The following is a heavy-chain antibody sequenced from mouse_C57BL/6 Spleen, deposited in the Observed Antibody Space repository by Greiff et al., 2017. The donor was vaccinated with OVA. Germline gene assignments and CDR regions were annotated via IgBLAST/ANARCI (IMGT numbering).Heavy chain of an antibody. CDR1: GYTFTDYY. CDR2: IYPGSGNT. Sequence: QVQLQQSGAELVRPGASVKLSCKASGYTFTDYYINWVKQRPGQGLEWIARIYPGSGNTYYNEKFKGKATLTAEKSSSTAYMQLSSLTSEYSAVYFCAREKYMGLLYYFDYGGQGTTRTVPS. D-gene: IGHD1-1*01. CDR3: AREKYMGLLYYFDY. V-gene: IGHV1-76*01. J-gene: IGHJ2*01.